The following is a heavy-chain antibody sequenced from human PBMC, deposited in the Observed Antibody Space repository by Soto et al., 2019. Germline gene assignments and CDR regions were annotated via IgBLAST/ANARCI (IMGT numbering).Heavy chain of an antibody. D-gene: IGHD4-4*01. J-gene: IGHJ5*02. Sequence: QVQLVQSGAEVKKPGSSVKVSCKASGGTFSTYTITWVRQAPGQGLEWMGRIIPIIGIINYAQKFQGRVTISADKFTVTTYMELTGLRSDDTAVYYCAGDPDSHYNDSHASSNPWGQGTLVTVSS. CDR1: GGTFSTYT. CDR2: IIPIIGII. CDR3: AGDPDSHYNDSHASSNP. V-gene: IGHV1-69*08.